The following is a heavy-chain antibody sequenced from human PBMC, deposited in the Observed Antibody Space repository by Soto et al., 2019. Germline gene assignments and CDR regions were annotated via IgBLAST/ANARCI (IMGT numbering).Heavy chain of an antibody. CDR2: IGTAGDT. CDR1: GFTFSSYD. CDR3: ARDAGYCSSTSCYDYYYYGMDV. J-gene: IGHJ6*02. Sequence: GGSLRLSCAASGFTFSSYDMHWVRQATGKGLECVSAIGTAGDTYYPGSVKGRFTISRENAKNSLYLQMNSLRAGDTAVYYCARDAGYCSSTSCYDYYYYGMDVWGQGTTVTVS. D-gene: IGHD2-2*03. V-gene: IGHV3-13*01.